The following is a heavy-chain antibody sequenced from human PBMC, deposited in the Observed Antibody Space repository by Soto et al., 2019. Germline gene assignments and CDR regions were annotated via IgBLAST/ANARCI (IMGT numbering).Heavy chain of an antibody. Sequence: EVQLVESGGGLVQPGGSLRLSCAASGFTFSSYSMNWVRQAPGKGLEWVSYISSSSTTIYYADSVKGRFTISRYNAKNALYLTMNSLRAEDTAVYYCAKGREEWGLLWFDPWGQGTLVTVSS. J-gene: IGHJ5*02. CDR2: ISSSSTTI. CDR1: GFTFSSYS. D-gene: IGHD1-26*01. V-gene: IGHV3-48*01. CDR3: AKGREEWGLLWFDP.